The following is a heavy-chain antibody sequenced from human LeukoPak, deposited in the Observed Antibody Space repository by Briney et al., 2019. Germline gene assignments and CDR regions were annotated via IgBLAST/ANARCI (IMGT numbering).Heavy chain of an antibody. CDR2: IYHSGST. Sequence: SETLSLTCTVSGGSVSSCYWSWIRQPPGKGLEYIGHIYHSGSTNYNPSLKSRATISIDTSKNQFSLNLSSMTAVDTAVYYCARDPYGELLAFDSWGQGILVTVSS. CDR1: GGSVSSCY. J-gene: IGHJ4*02. V-gene: IGHV4-59*02. D-gene: IGHD4-17*01. CDR3: ARDPYGELLAFDS.